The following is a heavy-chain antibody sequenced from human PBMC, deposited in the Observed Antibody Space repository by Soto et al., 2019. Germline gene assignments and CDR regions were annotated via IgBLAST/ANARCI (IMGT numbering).Heavy chain of an antibody. CDR2: ISYDGSNK. Sequence: GGSLRLSCAASGFTFRNYAMHWVRQAPGKGLKWVAVISYDGSNKYYADSVKGRFAISRDNSKNTLYLQMNSLRAEDTAVYYCARDQYSSSSSGDAFDIWGQGTMVTVSS. D-gene: IGHD6-6*01. CDR1: GFTFRNYA. CDR3: ARDQYSSSSSGDAFDI. J-gene: IGHJ3*02. V-gene: IGHV3-30*09.